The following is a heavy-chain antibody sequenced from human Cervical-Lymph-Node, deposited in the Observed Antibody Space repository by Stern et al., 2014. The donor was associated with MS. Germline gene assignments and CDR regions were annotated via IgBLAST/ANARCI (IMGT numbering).Heavy chain of an antibody. J-gene: IGHJ3*01. CDR2: IYTDGST. Sequence: EVHLVESGGGLIPPGGSLRLSCAAPGFTVSKNYMSWVRQAPGKGLEWVSLIYTDGSTYYAGSVKGRFTISRDSSKNMLFLQMNSRRAEDTAMYYCARAIFGVNTAAMAPDAFDSWGQGTMVTVSS. CDR1: GFTVSKNY. V-gene: IGHV3-53*01. CDR3: ARAIFGVNTAAMAPDAFDS. D-gene: IGHD3-3*01.